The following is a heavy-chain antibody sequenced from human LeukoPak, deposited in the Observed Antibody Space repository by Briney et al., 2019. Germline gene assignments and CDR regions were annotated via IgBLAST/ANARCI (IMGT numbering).Heavy chain of an antibody. CDR1: GYSFTSYW. CDR3: ARRLAFGVADY. CDR2: IYPGDSDT. J-gene: IGHJ4*02. D-gene: IGHD3-3*01. V-gene: IGHV5-51*01. Sequence: GESLKISCKGSGYSFTSYWIGWVRQMPGEGLEWMGIIYPGDSDTRYSPSFQGQVTISADKSISTAYLLWSSLKAAETATYYCARRLAFGVADYWGQGTLVTVPS.